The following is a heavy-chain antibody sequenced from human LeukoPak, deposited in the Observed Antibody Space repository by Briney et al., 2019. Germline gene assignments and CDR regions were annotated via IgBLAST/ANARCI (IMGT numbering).Heavy chain of an antibody. Sequence: SETLSLTCTVSGGSISSHYCTWIRQPPGKGLEWIGNMYYSGGTNYNPSLNSRVTISVDTSKNQLSLKLSSVTAADTAVYYCAREVVPPAMDKGYYYYMDVWDKGTTVTVSS. V-gene: IGHV4-59*11. J-gene: IGHJ6*03. D-gene: IGHD2-2*01. CDR1: GGSISSHY. CDR2: MYYSGGT. CDR3: AREVVPPAMDKGYYYYMDV.